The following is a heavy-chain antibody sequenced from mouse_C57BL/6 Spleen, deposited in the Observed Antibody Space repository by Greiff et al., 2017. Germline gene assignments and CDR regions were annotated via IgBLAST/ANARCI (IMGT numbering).Heavy chain of an antibody. CDR3: ARSYSKRSYWYFDV. Sequence: QVQLQQSGAELVRPGTSVKMSCKASGYTFTNYWIGWAKQRPGHGLEWIGDIYPGGGYTNYNEKFKGKATLSADKSSSTAYMQFRSLASEDSAIYYCARSYSKRSYWYFDVWGTGTTVTVSS. D-gene: IGHD2-5*01. CDR2: IYPGGGYT. V-gene: IGHV1-63*01. J-gene: IGHJ1*03. CDR1: GYTFTNYW.